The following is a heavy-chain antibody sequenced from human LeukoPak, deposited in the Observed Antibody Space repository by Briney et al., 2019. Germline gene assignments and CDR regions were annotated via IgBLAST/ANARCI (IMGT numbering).Heavy chain of an antibody. CDR1: GGSISSYS. CDR2: ISHSGTT. CDR3: ARWDDSAWGFGN. Sequence: PSETLSLTCIVSGGSISSYSWNWIRQSPGKGLEWDGYISHSGTTSYNSSLKSRVTISVDTSKNQLSLKLTSVTAADTAVYYCARWDDSAWGFGNWGPGTLVTASS. J-gene: IGHJ4*02. D-gene: IGHD6-19*01. V-gene: IGHV4-59*08.